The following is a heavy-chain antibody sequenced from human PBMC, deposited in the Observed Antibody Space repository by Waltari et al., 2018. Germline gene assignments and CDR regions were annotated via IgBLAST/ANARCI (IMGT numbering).Heavy chain of an antibody. CDR3: ARLLSRSYFDF. CDR2: IFPDDSDA. Sequence: EVQLVQSGAEVQEPGESLRISCQISGYIFISYWLAWVRQPPGKGLEWMEIIFPDDSDAIYSPSFQGQVTLSVDKASSTAYLQWNSLKASDTAMYYCARLLSRSYFDFWGPGTVVNVSP. V-gene: IGHV5-51*01. CDR1: GYIFISYW. J-gene: IGHJ4*02.